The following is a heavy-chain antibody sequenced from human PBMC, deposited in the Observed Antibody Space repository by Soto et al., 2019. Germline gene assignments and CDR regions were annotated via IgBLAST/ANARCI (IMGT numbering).Heavy chain of an antibody. CDR1: GGTFSNSV. J-gene: IGHJ4*02. V-gene: IGHV1-69*13. CDR3: ARAPILVAVTMHENYFDY. Sequence: SVKVSCKASGGTFSNSVISCVGQAAVQWREWVGGIIPIFDSTNYAQKLQGRVRITADESTSTAYMELSSLRSEDSALYYCARAPILVAVTMHENYFDYWGQGTLVTVSS. CDR2: IIPIFDST. D-gene: IGHD2-21*01.